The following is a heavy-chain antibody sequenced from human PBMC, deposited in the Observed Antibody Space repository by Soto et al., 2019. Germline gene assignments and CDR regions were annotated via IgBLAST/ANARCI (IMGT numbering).Heavy chain of an antibody. CDR2: IYYSGST. V-gene: IGHV4-59*01. Sequence: AETLSLTCTVSGGSISSYYWNWIRQPPGKGLEWIGYIYYSGSTNYNPSLKSRVTISVDTSKNQFSLKLSSVTAADTAVYYCARDREGGTGHYGKDVWGQGTTVTVSS. D-gene: IGHD1-1*01. CDR1: GGSISSYY. J-gene: IGHJ6*02. CDR3: ARDREGGTGHYGKDV.